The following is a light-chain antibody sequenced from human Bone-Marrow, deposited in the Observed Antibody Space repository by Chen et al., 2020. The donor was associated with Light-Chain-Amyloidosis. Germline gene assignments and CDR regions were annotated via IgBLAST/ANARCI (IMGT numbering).Light chain of an antibody. J-gene: IGLJ3*02. CDR3: QSDQGSSQGV. CDR2: EDD. V-gene: IGLV6-57*01. Sequence: NFMLTQPHSVSESPGKTVIISCTRSSGSIATNYVQWYQQRPGSSPTTVIYEDDQRPSGVPDRFSVSIDRSSNAASLTISGLKTEDEADEYCQSDQGSSQGVFGGGTKLTVL. CDR1: SGSIATNY.